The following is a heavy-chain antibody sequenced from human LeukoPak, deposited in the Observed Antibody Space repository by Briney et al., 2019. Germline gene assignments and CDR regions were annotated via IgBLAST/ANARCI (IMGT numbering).Heavy chain of an antibody. CDR2: VYYSGST. Sequence: PSETLSLTCTVSGGSISSYYWSWIRQPPGKGLEWIGYVYYSGSTNYNPSLKSRVTISVDTSKNQFSLKLSSVTAADTAVYYCARKNDFWDYWGQGTLVTVSS. CDR1: GGSISSYY. D-gene: IGHD3-3*01. J-gene: IGHJ4*02. CDR3: ARKNDFWDY. V-gene: IGHV4-59*12.